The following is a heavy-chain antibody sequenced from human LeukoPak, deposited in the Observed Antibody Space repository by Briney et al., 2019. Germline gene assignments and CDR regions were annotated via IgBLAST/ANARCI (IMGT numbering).Heavy chain of an antibody. CDR2: IYPGDSDT. CDR1: GYSFTTYW. J-gene: IGHJ5*02. CDR3: ARRGLYCTGGRCSNWFDP. D-gene: IGHD2-8*02. V-gene: IGHV5-51*01. Sequence: GESLKISCKGSGYSFTTYWIGWVRQMPGKGLEWMGIIYPGDSDTRYSPSFQGQVTISADKSISTPYLQWSSLKASDTAMYYCARRGLYCTGGRCSNWFDPWGQGTLVTVSS.